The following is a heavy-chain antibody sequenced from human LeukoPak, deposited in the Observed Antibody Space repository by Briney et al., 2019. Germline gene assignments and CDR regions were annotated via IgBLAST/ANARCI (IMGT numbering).Heavy chain of an antibody. CDR3: ARLWLGVRPPDY. Sequence: SETLSLTCTVSGGSIRSSSYYWGWIRQPPGKGLEWIGSIYYSGSTYYNPSLKSRVTISVDTSENQFSLKLSSVTAADTAVYYCARLWLGVRPPDYWGQGTLVTVSS. V-gene: IGHV4-39*01. CDR1: GGSIRSSSYY. J-gene: IGHJ4*02. D-gene: IGHD3-10*01. CDR2: IYYSGST.